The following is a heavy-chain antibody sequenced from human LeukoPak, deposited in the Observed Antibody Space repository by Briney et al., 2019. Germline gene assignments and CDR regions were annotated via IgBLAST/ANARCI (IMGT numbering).Heavy chain of an antibody. CDR2: IYSGGST. CDR1: GFTVSSNY. D-gene: IGHD2-15*01. V-gene: IGHV3-66*01. Sequence: GGSLRLSCAASGFTVSSNYKTWVRQAPGKGLEWVSVIYSGGSTYYTDSVKGRFTISRDNSKNTLYLQMNNLRAEDTAVYYCATARGVFDIWGQGTMVTVSS. J-gene: IGHJ3*02. CDR3: ATARGVFDI.